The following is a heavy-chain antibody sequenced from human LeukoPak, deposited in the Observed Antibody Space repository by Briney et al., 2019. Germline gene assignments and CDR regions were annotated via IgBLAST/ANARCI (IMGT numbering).Heavy chain of an antibody. J-gene: IGHJ4*02. V-gene: IGHV4-34*01. D-gene: IGHD4-17*01. CDR2: INHSGST. Sequence: SETLSLTCAVYGGSFSGYYWIWIRQPPGKGLEWIGEINHSGSTNYNPSLKSRVTISVDTSKNQFSLKLSSVTAADTAVYYCARNYDYGDYGGFDYWGQGTLVTVSS. CDR1: GGSFSGYY. CDR3: ARNYDYGDYGGFDY.